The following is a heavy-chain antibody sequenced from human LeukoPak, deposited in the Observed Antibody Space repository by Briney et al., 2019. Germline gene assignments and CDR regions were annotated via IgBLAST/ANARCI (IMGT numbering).Heavy chain of an antibody. Sequence: ASVKVPCKASGYPFISYSISWVRQAPGQGLEWMGWISPYTGHTDSAQQFQGRVTLTTDTSTNTFYMDLTNLRSDDTAVYYCARVYSERRPGVTGHNDFWGQGTLVTVSS. CDR1: GYPFISYS. CDR3: ARVYSERRPGVTGHNDF. D-gene: IGHD2-21*02. V-gene: IGHV1-18*01. J-gene: IGHJ4*02. CDR2: ISPYTGHT.